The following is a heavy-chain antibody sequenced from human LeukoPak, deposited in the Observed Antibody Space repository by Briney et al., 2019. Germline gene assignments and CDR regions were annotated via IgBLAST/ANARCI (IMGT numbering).Heavy chain of an antibody. CDR1: GGSFSSSNW. CDR3: ARAPIVVELNAFDI. J-gene: IGHJ3*02. D-gene: IGHD2-21*01. Sequence: SGTLSLTCAVSGGSFSSSNWWSWVRQPPGKGLEWIGEIYHSGSTNYNPSLKSRVTISVDKSKNQLSLKLSSVTAADTAVYYCARAPIVVELNAFDIWGQGTMVTVSS. CDR2: IYHSGST. V-gene: IGHV4-4*02.